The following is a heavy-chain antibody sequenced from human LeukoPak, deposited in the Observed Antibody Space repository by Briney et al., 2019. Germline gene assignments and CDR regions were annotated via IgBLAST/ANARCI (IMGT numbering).Heavy chain of an antibody. J-gene: IGHJ6*03. V-gene: IGHV4-4*02. CDR3: AREAVTYYYYYYMDV. Sequence: PSETLSLTCAVSGGSISSSNWWSWVRQPPGKGLEWIGEIYHSGSTNYNPSLKSRVTISVDKSKNQFSLKLSSVTAADTAVYYCAREAVTYYYYYYMDVWGKGTTVTVSS. CDR1: GGSISSSNW. D-gene: IGHD4-17*01. CDR2: IYHSGST.